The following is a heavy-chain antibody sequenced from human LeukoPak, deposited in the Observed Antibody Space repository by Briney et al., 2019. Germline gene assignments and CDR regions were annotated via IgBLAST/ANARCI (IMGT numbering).Heavy chain of an antibody. V-gene: IGHV3-7*01. CDR3: AREGGGYNLDY. CDR2: IKQDGSEK. D-gene: IGHD5-24*01. J-gene: IGHJ4*02. CDR1: GFSFSTYA. Sequence: GGSLRLSCAASGFSFSTYAMSWVRQAPGKGLEWVANIKQDGSEKYYVDSVKGRFTISRDNAKNSLYLQMNSLRAEDTAVYYCAREGGGYNLDYWGQGTLVTVSS.